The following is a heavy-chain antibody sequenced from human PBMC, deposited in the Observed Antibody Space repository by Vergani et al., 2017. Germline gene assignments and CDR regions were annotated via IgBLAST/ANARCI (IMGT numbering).Heavy chain of an antibody. Sequence: QVQLVESGGGLVKPGGSLRLSCAASGFSFSDHYMTWIRQAPGKGLGWVSYISNSGNTIEYADSVKGRFSISRDNAKSSLFLQMDSLRAEDTAVYYCARDHRDYNNYPGTLDIWGQGSMVTVSS. D-gene: IGHD5-24*01. CDR2: ISNSGNTI. CDR1: GFSFSDHY. J-gene: IGHJ3*02. CDR3: ARDHRDYNNYPGTLDI. V-gene: IGHV3-11*01.